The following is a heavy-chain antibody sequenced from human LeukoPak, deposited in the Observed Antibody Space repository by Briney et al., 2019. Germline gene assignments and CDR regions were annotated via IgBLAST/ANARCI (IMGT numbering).Heavy chain of an antibody. D-gene: IGHD5-12*01. CDR2: INPNSGGT. CDR3: ARAGYSGFDAFDI. Sequence: ASVKVSCKASGYTFTSYGISWVRQAPGQGLEWMGWINPNSGGTNYAQKFQGRVTMTRDTSISTAYMELSRLRSDDTAVYYCARAGYSGFDAFDIWGQGTMVTVSS. V-gene: IGHV1-2*02. J-gene: IGHJ3*02. CDR1: GYTFTSYG.